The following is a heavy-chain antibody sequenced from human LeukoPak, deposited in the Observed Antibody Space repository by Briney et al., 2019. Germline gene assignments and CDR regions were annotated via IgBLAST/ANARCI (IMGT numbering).Heavy chain of an antibody. V-gene: IGHV4-4*07. Sequence: PSETLSLTCTVSGGSISSSYWSWIRQPAGKGLEWIGRIYTSGSTNYNPSLKSRVTMSIVTSKNQFSLKLSSVTAADTAVYYCAREISGAYYDSSGTFDYWGQGTLVTVSS. CDR3: AREISGAYYDSSGTFDY. D-gene: IGHD3-22*01. CDR1: GGSISSSY. J-gene: IGHJ4*02. CDR2: IYTSGST.